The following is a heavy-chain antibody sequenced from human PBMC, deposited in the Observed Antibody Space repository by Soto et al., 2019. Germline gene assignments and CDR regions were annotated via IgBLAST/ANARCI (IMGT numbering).Heavy chain of an antibody. D-gene: IGHD3-16*01. J-gene: IGHJ3*02. Sequence: GGSLRLSCAASGFTFSSYSMNWVRQAPGKGLEWVSSISSSSSYIYYADSVKGRFTISRDNAKNSLYLQMNSLRAEDTAVYYCARGGVPEAFDIWGQGTMVTVSS. V-gene: IGHV3-21*01. CDR1: GFTFSSYS. CDR3: ARGGVPEAFDI. CDR2: ISSSSSYI.